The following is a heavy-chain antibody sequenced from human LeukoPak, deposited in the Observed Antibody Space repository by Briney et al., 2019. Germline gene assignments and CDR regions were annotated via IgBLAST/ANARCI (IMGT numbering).Heavy chain of an antibody. D-gene: IGHD4-17*01. V-gene: IGHV3-33*01. J-gene: IGHJ4*02. CDR2: IWYDGSNK. CDR3: ARDLGDYGDYIGRVYYFDY. CDR1: GFTFSSYG. Sequence: PGGSLRLSCAASGFTFSSYGMHWVRQAPGKGLEWVAVIWYDGSNKYYADSVKGRFTISRDNSKNTLYLQMNSLRAEDTAVYYCARDLGDYGDYIGRVYYFDYWGQGTLVTVSS.